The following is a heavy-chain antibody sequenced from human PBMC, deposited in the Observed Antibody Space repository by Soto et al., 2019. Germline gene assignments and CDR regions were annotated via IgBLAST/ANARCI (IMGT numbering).Heavy chain of an antibody. CDR2: INHSGST. CDR3: ARDRGATGTQKTPNESVLAYFDY. CDR1: GGSFSGYY. Sequence: SETLSLTCAVYGGSFSGYYWSWIRQPPGKGLEWIGEINHSGSTNYNPSLKSRVTISVDTSKNQFSLKLSSVTAADTAVYYCARDRGATGTQKTPNESVLAYFDYWGQGTLVTVSS. J-gene: IGHJ4*02. V-gene: IGHV4-34*01. D-gene: IGHD1-1*01.